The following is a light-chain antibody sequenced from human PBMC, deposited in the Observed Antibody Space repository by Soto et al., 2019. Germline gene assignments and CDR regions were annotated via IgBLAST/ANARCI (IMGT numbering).Light chain of an antibody. Sequence: QSVLTQPPSVSGAPGQRVTISCTGSSSNIGAGYDVHWYQQLPGTAPNLLIYGNSNRPSGVPDRFSGSKSGTSASLAITGLQAEDEADYYCSSYTTINTLFFVFGNGTKVTVL. V-gene: IGLV1-40*01. CDR2: GNS. CDR1: SSNIGAGYD. CDR3: SSYTTINTLFFV. J-gene: IGLJ1*01.